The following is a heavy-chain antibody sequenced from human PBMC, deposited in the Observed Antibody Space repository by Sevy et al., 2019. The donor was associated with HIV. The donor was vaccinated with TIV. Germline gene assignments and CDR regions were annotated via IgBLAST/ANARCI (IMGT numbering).Heavy chain of an antibody. D-gene: IGHD1-7*01. V-gene: IGHV4-30-4*01. CDR3: ARDRRGELPNCNWFDP. CDR2: IDYSGST. Sequence: SETLSLTCTVSGGSISSGDYYWSWIRQPPGKGLEWIGCIDYSGSTYYNPSLKTRVTISVDTSKNQFSLKLSSVTAADTAVYYCARDRRGELPNCNWFDPWGQGTLVTVSS. J-gene: IGHJ5*02. CDR1: GGSISSGDYY.